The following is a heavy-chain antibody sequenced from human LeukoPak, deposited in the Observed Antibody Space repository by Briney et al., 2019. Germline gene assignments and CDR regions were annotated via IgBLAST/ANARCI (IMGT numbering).Heavy chain of an antibody. V-gene: IGHV1-24*01. D-gene: IGHD2-2*01. J-gene: IGHJ6*02. CDR1: GYTLTELS. Sequence: ASVKVSCKVSGYTLTELSMHWVRQAPGKGLEWMGGSDPEGGETIYAQKFQGRVTMTEDTSTDTAYMELNSLRSDDTALYYCATDPGETVPAAKGPRGDYCYGMDVWGQGTTVTVSS. CDR3: ATDPGETVPAAKGPRGDYCYGMDV. CDR2: SDPEGGET.